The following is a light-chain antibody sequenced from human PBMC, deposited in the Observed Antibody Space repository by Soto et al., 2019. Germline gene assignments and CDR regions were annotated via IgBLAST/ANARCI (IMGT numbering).Light chain of an antibody. CDR3: QQTYMSPPS. CDR2: SVR. V-gene: IGKV1-39*01. Sequence: DIQLTQSPSSLSAFVGDIVTITCLASQKISVYLNWYQQKPGKPPKLLIPSVRNLQSWVPSRFSGGASGTDFNLTINSLQPEDIATYHCQQTYMSPPSFGQGTKVDI. J-gene: IGKJ1*01. CDR1: QKISVY.